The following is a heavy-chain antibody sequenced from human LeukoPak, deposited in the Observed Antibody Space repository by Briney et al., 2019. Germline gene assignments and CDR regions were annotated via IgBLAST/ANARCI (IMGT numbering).Heavy chain of an antibody. CDR1: GFTFSSYS. Sequence: GGSLRLSCAASGFTFSSYSMNWVRQAPGKGLEWVSYISSSSSTIYYADSVKGRFTISRDNAKNSLYLQMNSLKTEDTAVYYCTRFFLLWFGESLDVWGQGTTVTVSS. J-gene: IGHJ6*02. CDR2: ISSSSSTI. CDR3: TRFFLLWFGESLDV. D-gene: IGHD3-10*01. V-gene: IGHV3-48*04.